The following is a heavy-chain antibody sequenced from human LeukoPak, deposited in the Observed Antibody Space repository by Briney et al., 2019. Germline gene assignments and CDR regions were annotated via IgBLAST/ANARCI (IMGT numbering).Heavy chain of an antibody. CDR3: ARGAAGTTFDY. Sequence: GGSLRLSCAASGFKFDDYGMSRVRQAPGKGLEWVSGINWNGGSTDYADSVKGRFTISRDNAKNSLYPQMISLRAEDTALYYCARGAAGTTFDYWGQGTLVTVSS. CDR1: GFKFDDYG. J-gene: IGHJ4*02. CDR2: INWNGGST. D-gene: IGHD1-1*01. V-gene: IGHV3-20*04.